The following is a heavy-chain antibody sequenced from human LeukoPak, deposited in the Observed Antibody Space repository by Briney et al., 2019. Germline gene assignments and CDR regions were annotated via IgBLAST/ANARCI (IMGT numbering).Heavy chain of an antibody. Sequence: PGGSLRLSCVASGFTFTHYWMHWVRQVPGKGLEWVSRINGAATIITYADSVKGRFTISRENAKNTLYLQMNSLRAEDTAVYYCVRDLILVWTPGDDFDHWGQGTLVTVSS. D-gene: IGHD3-16*01. J-gene: IGHJ4*02. V-gene: IGHV3-74*03. CDR2: INGAATII. CDR3: VRDLILVWTPGDDFDH. CDR1: GFTFTHYW.